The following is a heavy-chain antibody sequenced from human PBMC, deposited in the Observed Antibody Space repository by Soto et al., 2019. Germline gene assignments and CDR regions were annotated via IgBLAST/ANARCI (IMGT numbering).Heavy chain of an antibody. V-gene: IGHV4-30-4*01. D-gene: IGHD3-9*01. Sequence: QVQLQESGPGLVKPSQTLSLTCTVSGGSISSGDYYWSWIRQPPGKGLEWIGYIYYSGSTYYNPSLKSRVTIAVDTSKNQFTRKLSSVTAADTAVYCCARDDYDSLTGYSSEGGAFDIWGQGTMVTVSS. CDR2: IYYSGST. J-gene: IGHJ3*02. CDR1: GGSISSGDYY. CDR3: ARDDYDSLTGYSSEGGAFDI.